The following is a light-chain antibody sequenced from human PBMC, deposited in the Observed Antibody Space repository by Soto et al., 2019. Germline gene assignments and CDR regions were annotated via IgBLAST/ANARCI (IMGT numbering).Light chain of an antibody. CDR2: EVN. CDR1: SSDIGSYNL. V-gene: IGLV2-23*02. CDR3: FSYAGGRTFVV. Sequence: QSVLSQPASVSGSPGQSVTISCTGTSSDIGSYNLVSWYHHHPGQAPKLVIYEVNKRPSVDSNRFSGSKSGNTASLTIAGLQPEDEGEYYCFSYAGGRTFVVFVGGTKLTVL. J-gene: IGLJ3*02.